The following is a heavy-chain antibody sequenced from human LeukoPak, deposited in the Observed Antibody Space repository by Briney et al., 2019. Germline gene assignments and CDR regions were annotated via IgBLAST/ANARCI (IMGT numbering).Heavy chain of an antibody. V-gene: IGHV3-7*01. D-gene: IGHD1-1*01. J-gene: IGHJ5*02. CDR2: IKRDGSQK. CDR1: GFSFSSNW. CDR3: ARLGLEVGGPNWLDP. Sequence: GGSLRLSCAAPGFSFSSNWMGWVRQAPGKGLEWVAHIKRDGSQKYYLDSVKGRFTISRDNAKNSLYLQMNSLRVGDTAVYYCARLGLEVGGPNWLDPWGQGTLVTVSS.